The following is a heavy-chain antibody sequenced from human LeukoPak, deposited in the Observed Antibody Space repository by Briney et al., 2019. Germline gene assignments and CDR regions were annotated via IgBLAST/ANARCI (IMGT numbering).Heavy chain of an antibody. V-gene: IGHV1-69*04. CDR3: ARAPNYYYDSSGYSY. Sequence: SVKVSCKASGGTFSSYAISWVRQAPGQGLEWMGRIIPILGIANYAQKFQGRVTITADKSTSTAYMELSSLRSEDTAVYYCARAPNYYYDSSGYSYWGQGTLVTVSS. CDR1: GGTFSSYA. D-gene: IGHD3-22*01. J-gene: IGHJ4*02. CDR2: IIPILGIA.